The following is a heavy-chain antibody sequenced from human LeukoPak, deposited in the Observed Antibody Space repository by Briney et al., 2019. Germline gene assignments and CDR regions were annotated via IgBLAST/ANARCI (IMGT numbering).Heavy chain of an antibody. Sequence: GGSLRLSCTASGFTFSSFAMTWVRQAPGKGLEWVSSISGSGDSTYYADSVKGRFTISRDNSKNTLYMQMNSLRAEDTAVYYRAREFYYDSSGYYQQEYYFDYWGQGTLVTVSS. V-gene: IGHV3-23*01. CDR3: AREFYYDSSGYYQQEYYFDY. CDR2: ISGSGDST. D-gene: IGHD3-22*01. CDR1: GFTFSSFA. J-gene: IGHJ4*02.